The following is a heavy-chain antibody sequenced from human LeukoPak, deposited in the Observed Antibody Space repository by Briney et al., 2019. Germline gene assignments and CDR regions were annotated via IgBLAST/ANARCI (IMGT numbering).Heavy chain of an antibody. J-gene: IGHJ4*02. Sequence: GGSLRLSCAASGFTFSSHAMHWVRQAPGKGLEWVAVISYDGSNKYYADSVKGRFTISRDNSKNTLYLQMNSLRAEDTAVYYCARDGGSYPNGLFDYWGQGTLVTVSS. V-gene: IGHV3-30*04. CDR2: ISYDGSNK. CDR1: GFTFSSHA. D-gene: IGHD1-26*01. CDR3: ARDGGSYPNGLFDY.